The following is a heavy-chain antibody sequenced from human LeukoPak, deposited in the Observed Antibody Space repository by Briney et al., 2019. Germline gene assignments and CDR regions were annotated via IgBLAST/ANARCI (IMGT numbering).Heavy chain of an antibody. D-gene: IGHD1-26*01. V-gene: IGHV4-4*07. CDR3: ARENSGSYRQFDY. CDR1: GGSISSYY. J-gene: IGHJ4*02. CDR2: IYPSGST. Sequence: SETLSPTCTVSGGSISSYYWTWIRQPAGKGLEWIGRIYPSGSTNYNPSLKGRVTMSVDTSKNQFSLKLNSVTAADTAAYYCARENSGSYRQFDYWGQGTLVTVSS.